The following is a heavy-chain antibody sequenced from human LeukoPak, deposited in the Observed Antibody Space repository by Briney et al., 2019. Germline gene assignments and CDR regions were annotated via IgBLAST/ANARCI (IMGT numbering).Heavy chain of an antibody. D-gene: IGHD3-22*01. Sequence: GGSLRLSCAASGFTFSSYSMNWVRQAPGKGLEWVSYISSSSSTIYYADSVKGRFTISRDNAKNSLYLQMNSLRAEDTAVYYCARGYYDSSWGQGTLVTVSS. V-gene: IGHV3-48*01. CDR1: GFTFSSYS. CDR2: ISSSSSTI. J-gene: IGHJ4*02. CDR3: ARGYYDSS.